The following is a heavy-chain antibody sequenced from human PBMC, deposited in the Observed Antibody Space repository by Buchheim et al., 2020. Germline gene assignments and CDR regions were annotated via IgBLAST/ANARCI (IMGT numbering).Heavy chain of an antibody. Sequence: QVQLVQSGAEVKKPGASVKVSCKASGYTFTSYYMHWVRQAPGQGLEWMGIINPSGGSTSYAQKFQGRVTMTRDTSTSTVYMELSSLRSEDTAVYYRARSFLGYCSGGSCPYGMDVWGQGTT. CDR1: GYTFTSYY. J-gene: IGHJ6*02. CDR2: INPSGGST. V-gene: IGHV1-46*01. CDR3: ARSFLGYCSGGSCPYGMDV. D-gene: IGHD2-15*01.